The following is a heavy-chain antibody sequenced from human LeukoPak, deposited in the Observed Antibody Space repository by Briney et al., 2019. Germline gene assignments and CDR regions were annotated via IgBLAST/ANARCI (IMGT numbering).Heavy chain of an antibody. V-gene: IGHV4-59*01. CDR2: IYYSGST. Sequence: SETQSLTRTVSGGSISSYYWSWIRQPPGKGLEWIGYIYYSGSTNYNPSLKCRVTISVDTSKNQFSLKLSSVTAADTAVYYCARSKTGFYDSSGYALDYWGQGTLVTVSS. CDR3: ARSKTGFYDSSGYALDY. J-gene: IGHJ4*02. D-gene: IGHD3-22*01. CDR1: GGSISSYY.